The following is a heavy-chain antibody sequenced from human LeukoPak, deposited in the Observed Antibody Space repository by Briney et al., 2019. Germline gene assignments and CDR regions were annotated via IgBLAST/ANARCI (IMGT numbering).Heavy chain of an antibody. J-gene: IGHJ4*02. Sequence: PGGSLRLSCAASGFTFSTYVMTWVRQAPGKGLEWVSSIGGSDGSPYHGNSVKGRFSTSRDNSKNTLYLQMNSLRDEDTAVYYCAKGGIGSSSGLDYWGQGTLVTVSS. D-gene: IGHD5-18*01. CDR2: IGGSDGSP. CDR1: GFTFSTYV. V-gene: IGHV3-23*01. CDR3: AKGGIGSSSGLDY.